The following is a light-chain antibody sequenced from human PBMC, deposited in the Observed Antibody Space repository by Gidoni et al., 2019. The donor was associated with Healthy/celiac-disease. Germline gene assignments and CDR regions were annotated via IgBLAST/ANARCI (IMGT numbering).Light chain of an antibody. V-gene: IGLV3-27*01. CDR2: QDS. Sequence: SYELTQPSSVSVSPGQTARITCPVDVLAKKDERWFHQKPGQAPVLVIYQDSERPSGIPERFSGSSSGTTVTLTISGAQVEDEADYYCYSAADNNRGVFGGGTKLTVL. CDR1: VLAKKD. CDR3: YSAADNNRGV. J-gene: IGLJ2*01.